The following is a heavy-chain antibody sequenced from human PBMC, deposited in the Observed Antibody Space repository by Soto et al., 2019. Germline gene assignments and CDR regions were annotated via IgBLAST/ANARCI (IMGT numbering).Heavy chain of an antibody. V-gene: IGHV3-23*01. J-gene: IGHJ3*02. CDR3: AKGMIAAASDAFDI. D-gene: IGHD6-13*01. CDR1: GFTFSNYA. Sequence: EVQLLESGGGLVQPGGSLRLSCAASGFTFSNYAMSWVRQAPGKGLEWVSSISGSAYSTYYADSVKGRFTISRDSSKNTLYLHMNSLRAEDTAIYYCAKGMIAAASDAFDIWGQGTMVTVSS. CDR2: ISGSAYST.